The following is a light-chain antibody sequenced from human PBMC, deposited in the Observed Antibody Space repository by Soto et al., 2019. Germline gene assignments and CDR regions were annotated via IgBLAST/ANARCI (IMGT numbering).Light chain of an antibody. CDR3: QQYNNLRT. V-gene: IGKV3-15*01. CDR2: GAS. Sequence: EIVMTQSPATLSVSPGERATLSCRASQSVSSNLAGYQQKPGQAPRLLIYGASPRATGIPARFSGSGSGTEFTLTISSLQSEDFAVYYCQQYNNLRTFGQGTKVEIK. J-gene: IGKJ1*01. CDR1: QSVSSN.